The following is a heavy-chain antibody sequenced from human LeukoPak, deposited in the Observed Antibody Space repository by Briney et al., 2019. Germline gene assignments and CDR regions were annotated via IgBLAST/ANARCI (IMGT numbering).Heavy chain of an antibody. J-gene: IGHJ4*02. CDR3: ARNYYGSGTPGRYFDY. CDR1: GYTFTSYY. CDR2: INPSGGST. D-gene: IGHD3-10*01. Sequence: GASVKVSCKASGYTFTSYYMHWVRQAPGQGLEWMGIINPSGGSTSYAQKFQGRVTMTRDTSTSTVYMELSSLRSEDTAVYYCARNYYGSGTPGRYFDYWGRGTLVTVSS. V-gene: IGHV1-46*01.